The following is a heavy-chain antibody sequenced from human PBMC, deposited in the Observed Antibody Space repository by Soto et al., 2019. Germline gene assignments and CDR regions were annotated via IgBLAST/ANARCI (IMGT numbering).Heavy chain of an antibody. CDR2: ISSSSSYI. CDR3: ARDLYCSSTSCYPYGMDV. D-gene: IGHD2-2*01. V-gene: IGHV3-21*01. J-gene: IGHJ6*02. Sequence: EVQLVESGGGLVKPGGSLRLSCAASGFTFSSYSMNWVRQAPGKGLEWVSSISSSSSYIYYADSVKGRFTISRDNAKNSLYLQMNSLRAEDTAVYYCARDLYCSSTSCYPYGMDVWVQGTTVTVSS. CDR1: GFTFSSYS.